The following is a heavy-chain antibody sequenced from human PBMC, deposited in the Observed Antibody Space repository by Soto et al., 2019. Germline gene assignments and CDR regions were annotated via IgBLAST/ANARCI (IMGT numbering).Heavy chain of an antibody. D-gene: IGHD6-6*01. CDR1: CGSFSGYY. V-gene: IGHV4-34*01. Sequence: QVQLQQWGAGLLKPSETLSLTCAVYCGSFSGYYWSWIRQPPGKGLEWIGEINHSGSTNYNPSLESRVTMSLDTPQTQFSLRLSSVTAADTAVSYCARTSKFDCWGQGTRVTVSS. CDR3: ARTSKFDC. CDR2: INHSGST. J-gene: IGHJ4*02.